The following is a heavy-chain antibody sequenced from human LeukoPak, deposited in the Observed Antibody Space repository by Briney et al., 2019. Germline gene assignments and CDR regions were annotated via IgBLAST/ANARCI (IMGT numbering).Heavy chain of an antibody. J-gene: IGHJ4*02. Sequence: ASVKVSCKASGDNFVFTWVRQAPGQGLEWMGWMNPNSGNTGYAQKFQGRVTMTRNTSISTAYMELSSLRSEDTAVYYCASGPGIAAAGNYWGQGTLVTVSS. V-gene: IGHV1-8*01. CDR1: GDNFV. CDR2: MNPNSGNT. CDR3: ASGPGIAAAGNY. D-gene: IGHD6-13*01.